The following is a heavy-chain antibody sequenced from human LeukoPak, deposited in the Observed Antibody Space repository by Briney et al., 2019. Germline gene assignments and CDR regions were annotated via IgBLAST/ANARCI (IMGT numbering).Heavy chain of an antibody. CDR1: GYTFTGSY. CDR3: ASFGGLWFGELLNDY. Sequence: ASVKVSCKASGYTFTGSYMHWVRQAPGQGLEWMGWINPNSGATASAQKFQGRVTLTRDTSISTAYMELSSLRSDDTAVYYCASFGGLWFGELLNDYWGQGTLVTVSS. J-gene: IGHJ4*02. V-gene: IGHV1-2*02. CDR2: INPNSGAT. D-gene: IGHD3-10*01.